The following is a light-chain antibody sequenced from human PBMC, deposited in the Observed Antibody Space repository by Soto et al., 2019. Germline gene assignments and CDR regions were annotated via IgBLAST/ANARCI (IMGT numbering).Light chain of an antibody. V-gene: IGLV2-11*01. CDR1: SSDVGDYNY. CDR3: CSYAGAYAGLV. J-gene: IGLJ2*01. Sequence: SALTQPRSVSGSPGQSVTISCTGTSSDVGDYNYVSWYQQHPGKAPKLMIYDVSTRPSGVPDRFSGSKSGNTASLTISGLQAEDESDYHYCSYAGAYAGLVFGGGTKLTAL. CDR2: DVS.